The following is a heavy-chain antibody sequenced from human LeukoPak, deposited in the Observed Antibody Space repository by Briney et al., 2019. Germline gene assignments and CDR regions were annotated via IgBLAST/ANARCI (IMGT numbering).Heavy chain of an antibody. J-gene: IGHJ4*02. D-gene: IGHD1-1*01. CDR2: IIPIFGTA. Sequence: GASVKVSCKASGGTFSSYAISWVRQAPGQGLEWMGGIIPIFGTANYAQKFQGRVTITADKSTSTAYMELSSLRSEDTTVYYCARTELERRLAFDYWGQGTLVTVSS. CDR1: GGTFSSYA. V-gene: IGHV1-69*06. CDR3: ARTELERRLAFDY.